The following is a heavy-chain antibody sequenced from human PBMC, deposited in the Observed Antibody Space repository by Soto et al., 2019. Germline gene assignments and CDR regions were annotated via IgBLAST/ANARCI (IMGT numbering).Heavy chain of an antibody. V-gene: IGHV3-74*01. Sequence: GGSLRLSCAASGFTFSTYAMAWVRQAPGKGLVWVSRIQSDGSSPDYVDSVKGRFTISRDNAKNTLYLQMNNLRAEDTAVYYCARGGDPDYWGQGTLVTVSS. CDR3: ARGGDPDY. D-gene: IGHD2-21*02. CDR2: IQSDGSSP. CDR1: GFTFSTYA. J-gene: IGHJ4*02.